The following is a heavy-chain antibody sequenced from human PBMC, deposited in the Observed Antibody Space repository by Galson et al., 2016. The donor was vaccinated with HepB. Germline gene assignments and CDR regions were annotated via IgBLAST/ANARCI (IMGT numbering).Heavy chain of an antibody. CDR2: ITSSGSYV. CDR1: GFTFSSYS. Sequence: SLRLSCAVSGFTFSSYSMNWVRQAPGKGLEWVSSITSSGSYVYYADSLKGRFNISRDNAKNVLYLQMNSLRAYDTAVYYCAGDRGADCRGDCYFGWFDPWGQGTRVTVSS. CDR3: AGDRGADCRGDCYFGWFDP. J-gene: IGHJ5*02. D-gene: IGHD2-21*02. V-gene: IGHV3-21*01.